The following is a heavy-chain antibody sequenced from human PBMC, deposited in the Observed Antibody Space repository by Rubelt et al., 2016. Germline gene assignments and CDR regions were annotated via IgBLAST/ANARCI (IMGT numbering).Heavy chain of an antibody. Sequence: QVQLQQWGAGLLKPSETLSLTCAVYGGSFSGYYWNWIRQPPGTGLEWIGEINHSGSTNYNPSLESRVTISVDTSKNKFSLKLSSVTAAETAVYYCARERVVDCGGDCYFKYFQHWGQGTLVTVSS. CDR3: ARERVVDCGGDCYFKYFQH. CDR2: INHSGST. CDR1: GGSFSGYY. J-gene: IGHJ1*01. D-gene: IGHD2-21*02. V-gene: IGHV4-34*01.